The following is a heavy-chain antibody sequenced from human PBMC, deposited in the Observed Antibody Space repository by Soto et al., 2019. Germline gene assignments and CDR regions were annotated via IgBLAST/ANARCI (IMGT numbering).Heavy chain of an antibody. D-gene: IGHD2-2*01. V-gene: IGHV1-3*01. CDR2: INAGNGNT. J-gene: IGHJ6*04. CDR1: GYTFTDYA. Sequence: GASVKVSCKASGYTFTDYAIHWVRQAPGQRLEWMGWINAGNGNTVYSQKFQGRITITRDTSASIAYVELSTLTSEDTAVFYCARAAYCTSPSCYPLRDLLAFWGKGTTVIGSS. CDR3: ARAAYCTSPSCYPLRDLLAF.